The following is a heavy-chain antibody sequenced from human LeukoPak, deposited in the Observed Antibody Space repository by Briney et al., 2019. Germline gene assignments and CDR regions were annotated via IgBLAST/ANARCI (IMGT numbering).Heavy chain of an antibody. CDR1: GFTFSDYY. CDR3: ARVLAGATYFDY. CDR2: ISSSSTYT. D-gene: IGHD1-26*01. J-gene: IGHJ4*01. Sequence: PGGSLRLSCAGSGFTFSDYYMSWIRQAPGKGLEWVSYISSSSTYTNYADSVKGRFTISRDNAKNSLYLQMNSLRAEDTAVYYCARVLAGATYFDYWGQGTLVTVSS. V-gene: IGHV3-11*06.